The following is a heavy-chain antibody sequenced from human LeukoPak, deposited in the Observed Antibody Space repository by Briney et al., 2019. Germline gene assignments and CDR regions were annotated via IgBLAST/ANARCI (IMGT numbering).Heavy chain of an antibody. CDR2: ISYDGSNK. Sequence: PGGSLRLSCAASGFTFSSYAMHWVRQAPGKGLEWVAVISYDGSNKYYADSVKGRFTISRDNSKNTLYLQMNSLRAEDTAVYYCARDSAGTVDYWGQGILVTVSS. D-gene: IGHD6-13*01. CDR3: ARDSAGTVDY. CDR1: GFTFSSYA. J-gene: IGHJ4*02. V-gene: IGHV3-30-3*01.